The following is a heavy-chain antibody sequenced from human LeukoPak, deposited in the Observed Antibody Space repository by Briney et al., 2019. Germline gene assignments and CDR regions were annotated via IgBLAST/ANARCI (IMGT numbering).Heavy chain of an antibody. CDR1: GGSISSGGYY. Sequence: SETLSPTCTVSGGSISSGGYYWSWIRQHPGKGLEWIGYIYYSGSTYYNPSLKSRVTISVDTSKNQFSLKLSSVTAADTAVYYCARIVPITMIVVGVGWFDPWGQGTLVTVSS. J-gene: IGHJ5*02. CDR3: ARIVPITMIVVGVGWFDP. V-gene: IGHV4-31*03. CDR2: IYYSGST. D-gene: IGHD3-22*01.